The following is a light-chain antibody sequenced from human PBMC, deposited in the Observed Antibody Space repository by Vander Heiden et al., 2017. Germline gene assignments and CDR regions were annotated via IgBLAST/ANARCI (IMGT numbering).Light chain of an antibody. J-gene: IGLJ2*01. CDR3: QTWDSNTAHVL. V-gene: IGLV3-1*01. CDR1: TLGDKY. CDR2: KDD. Sequence: SYELTQPPSLPVSPGQTASITCSGDTLGDKYSSWYQKKPGQSPVLVIYKDDKRPSGIPERFSGSNSGNAATLTISGTQAMDEGDYYCQTWDSNTAHVLFGGGTRLTVL.